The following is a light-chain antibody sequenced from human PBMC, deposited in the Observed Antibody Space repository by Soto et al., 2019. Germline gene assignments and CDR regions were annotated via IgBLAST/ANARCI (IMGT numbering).Light chain of an antibody. Sequence: SYELTQPPSVSVAPGKTASIPCGGNNIGSESVHWYQQKPGQAPVLVIFYDRVRPSGIPERFSGSNSGNTATLTISRVEAGDEADYYCQVWHSSNDPSGVFGGGTTLTVL. CDR2: YDR. V-gene: IGLV3-21*04. CDR1: NIGSES. J-gene: IGLJ2*01. CDR3: QVWHSSNDPSGV.